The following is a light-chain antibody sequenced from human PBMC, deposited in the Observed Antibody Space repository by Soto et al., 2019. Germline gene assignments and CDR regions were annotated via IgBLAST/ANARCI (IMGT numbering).Light chain of an antibody. CDR2: GNS. Sequence: QSVLTQPPSMSGAPGQRVTISCTGSSSNIGAGYDVHWYQQLPGTAPKHLIYGNSNRPSGVPDRFAGSKSGTSASLAITGLQAEDEADYYCQSYDSSLSVVFGGGTKLTVL. CDR3: QSYDSSLSVV. V-gene: IGLV1-40*01. J-gene: IGLJ2*01. CDR1: SSNIGAGYD.